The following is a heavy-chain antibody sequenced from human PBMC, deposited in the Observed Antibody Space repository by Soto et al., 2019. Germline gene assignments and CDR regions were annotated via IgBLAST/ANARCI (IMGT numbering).Heavy chain of an antibody. D-gene: IGHD3-10*01. J-gene: IGHJ6*02. CDR1: GFTFSSYA. CDR3: ARDRNYYGSGGPDRYYYGMDV. Sequence: QVQLVESGGGVVQPGRSLRLSCAASGFTFSSYAMHWVRQAPGKGLEWVAVISYDGSNKYYADSVKGRFTISRDNSKNTLYLQMNSLRAEDTAVYYCARDRNYYGSGGPDRYYYGMDVWGQGTTVTVSS. V-gene: IGHV3-30-3*01. CDR2: ISYDGSNK.